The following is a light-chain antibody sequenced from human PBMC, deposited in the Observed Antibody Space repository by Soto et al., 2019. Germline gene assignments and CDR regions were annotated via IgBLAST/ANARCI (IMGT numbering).Light chain of an antibody. V-gene: IGLV2-23*02. CDR1: SSDVGSYNL. J-gene: IGLJ1*01. Sequence: QPALTQPASVSGSPGQSITISCTGTSSDVGSYNLVSWYQQHPGKAPKLMIYEVSKRPSGVSNRFSGSKSGNTASLTISGLQAEDEADYYCCSYAGSSTSPYVFGTGTRSPS. CDR2: EVS. CDR3: CSYAGSSTSPYV.